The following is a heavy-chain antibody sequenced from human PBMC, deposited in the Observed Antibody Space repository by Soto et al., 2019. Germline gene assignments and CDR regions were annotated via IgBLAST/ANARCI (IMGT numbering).Heavy chain of an antibody. J-gene: IGHJ6*03. CDR2: ISSSSSTI. Sequence: GGSLRLSCAASGFTFSSYSMNWVRQAPGKGLEWVSYISSSSSTIYYADSVKGRFTISRDNAKNSLYLQMNSLRAEDTAVYYCARDYYGSGSDDYYYYYMDVWGKGTTVTVSS. V-gene: IGHV3-48*01. CDR1: GFTFSSYS. CDR3: ARDYYGSGSDDYYYYYMDV. D-gene: IGHD3-10*01.